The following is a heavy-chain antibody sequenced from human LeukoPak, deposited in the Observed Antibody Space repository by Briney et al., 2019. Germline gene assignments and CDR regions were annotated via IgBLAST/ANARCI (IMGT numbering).Heavy chain of an antibody. CDR1: GGSISSSTYY. CDR2: IYYSGST. Sequence: SETLSLTCTVSGGSISSSTYYWGWIRQPPGKGLVGIGSIYYSGSTYYNPSLKSRVSISVDTSQNQFSLKVTSVTAADTAVYYCARLLGAATDPFDYWGQGTLVTVSS. V-gene: IGHV4-39*01. D-gene: IGHD2-15*01. CDR3: ARLLGAATDPFDY. J-gene: IGHJ4*02.